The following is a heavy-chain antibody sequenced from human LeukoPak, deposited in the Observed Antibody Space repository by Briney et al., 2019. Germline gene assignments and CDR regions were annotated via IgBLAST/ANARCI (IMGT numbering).Heavy chain of an antibody. D-gene: IGHD3-16*02. CDR2: ISGSGSTI. CDR3: ARARATFGGVIVIPPDY. CDR1: GFTFSSYE. V-gene: IGHV3-48*03. J-gene: IGHJ4*02. Sequence: GGSLRLSCAASGFTFSSYEMNWVRQAPGKGLEWVSYISGSGSTIYYADSVKGRFTISRDNAKNSLYLQMNSLRAEDTAVYYCARARATFGGVIVIPPDYWGQGTLVTVSS.